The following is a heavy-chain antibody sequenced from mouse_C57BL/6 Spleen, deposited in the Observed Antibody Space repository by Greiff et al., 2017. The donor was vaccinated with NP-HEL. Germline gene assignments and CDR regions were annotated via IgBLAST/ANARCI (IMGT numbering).Heavy chain of an antibody. CDR1: GFTFSSYA. D-gene: IGHD4-1*01. CDR3: TRGGNWDGGKFAY. Sequence: EVKLMESGEGLVKPGGSLKLSCAASGFTFSSYAMSWVRQTPEKRLEWVAYISSGGDYIYYADTVKGRFTISRDKARNTLYLEMSSLKSEDTAMYYCTRGGNWDGGKFAYWGQGTLVTVSA. J-gene: IGHJ3*01. CDR2: ISSGGDYI. V-gene: IGHV5-9-1*02.